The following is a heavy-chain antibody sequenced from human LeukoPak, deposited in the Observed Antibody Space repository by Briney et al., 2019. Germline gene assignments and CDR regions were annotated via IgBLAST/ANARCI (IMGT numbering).Heavy chain of an antibody. CDR2: INHSGST. V-gene: IGHV4-34*01. CDR1: GGSFSGYY. CDR3: ARGVSSSWYIDY. Sequence: SETLSLTCAVYGGSFSGYYWSWIRQPPGKGLEWIGEINHSGSTNYNPSLKSRVTISVDTSKNQFSLKLSSVTAADTAVYYCARGVSSSWYIDYWGQGTLVTVSS. J-gene: IGHJ4*02. D-gene: IGHD6-13*01.